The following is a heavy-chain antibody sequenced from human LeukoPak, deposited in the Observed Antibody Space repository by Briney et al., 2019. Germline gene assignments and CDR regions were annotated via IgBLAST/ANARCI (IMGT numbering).Heavy chain of an antibody. V-gene: IGHV3-11*04. CDR1: GFTFSDYY. J-gene: IGHJ4*02. D-gene: IGHD3-22*01. CDR3: AREPNYYDSSGYPDY. Sequence: GGSLRLSCAASGFTFSDYYMNWIRQAPGKGLEWVSFITSSGSTINYADSVKGRFTISRDNAKNSLYLQMNSLRAEDTAVYYCAREPNYYDSSGYPDYWGQGTLVTVSS. CDR2: ITSSGSTI.